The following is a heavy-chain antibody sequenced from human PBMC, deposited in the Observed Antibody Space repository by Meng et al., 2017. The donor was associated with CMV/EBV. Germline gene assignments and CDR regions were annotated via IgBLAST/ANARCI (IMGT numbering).Heavy chain of an antibody. J-gene: IGHJ6*02. CDR3: ARDVSDIWQQLSYYYYGMDV. CDR2: ISYDGSNK. Sequence: GESLKISCAASGFTFSSYSMNWVRQAPGKGLEWVAVISYDGSNKYYADSVKGRFTISRDNSKNTLYLQMNSLRAEDTAVYYCARDVSDIWQQLSYYYYGMDVWGQGTTVTVSS. CDR1: GFTFSSYS. V-gene: IGHV3-30*03. D-gene: IGHD6-13*01.